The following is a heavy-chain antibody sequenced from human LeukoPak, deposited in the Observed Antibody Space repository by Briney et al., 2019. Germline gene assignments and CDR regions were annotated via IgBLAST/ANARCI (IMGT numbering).Heavy chain of an antibody. D-gene: IGHD3-3*01. Sequence: PSETLSLTCAVHGGSFSGYYWSWIRQPPGKGLEWIGEINHSGSTNYNPSLKSRVTISVDTSKNQFSLKLSSVTAADTAVYYCARGRYYDFWSGYYHNWFDPWGQGTLVTVSS. CDR3: ARGRYYDFWSGYYHNWFDP. V-gene: IGHV4-34*01. J-gene: IGHJ5*02. CDR2: INHSGST. CDR1: GGSFSGYY.